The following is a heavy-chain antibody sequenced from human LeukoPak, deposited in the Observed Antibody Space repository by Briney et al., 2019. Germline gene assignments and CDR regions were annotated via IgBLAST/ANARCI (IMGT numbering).Heavy chain of an antibody. CDR3: ARGHDREAAIGY. J-gene: IGHJ4*02. CDR1: GFTFSSYA. V-gene: IGHV3-23*01. D-gene: IGHD2-2*02. Sequence: GGSLRLSCAASGFTFSSYAMSWVRQAPGKGLEWVSAISGSGGSTYYADSVKGRFTISRDNSKNTLYLQMSSLRAEDTAVYYCARGHDREAAIGYWGQGTLVTVSS. CDR2: ISGSGGST.